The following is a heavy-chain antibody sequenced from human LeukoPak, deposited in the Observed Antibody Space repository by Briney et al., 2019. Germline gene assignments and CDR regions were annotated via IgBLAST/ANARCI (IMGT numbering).Heavy chain of an antibody. CDR1: GYTFTTSG. J-gene: IGHJ5*02. V-gene: IGHV1-18*01. Sequence: ASVKVSCKASGYTFTTSGISWVRQAPGQGLEWVGWISTLNGNTNYAQKVQGRVTMTTDTSTSTAYMELRSLRSDDTAVYYCARKGSSLPEEFDPWGQGTLVTVSS. CDR3: ARKGSSLPEEFDP. CDR2: ISTLNGNT. D-gene: IGHD2-2*01.